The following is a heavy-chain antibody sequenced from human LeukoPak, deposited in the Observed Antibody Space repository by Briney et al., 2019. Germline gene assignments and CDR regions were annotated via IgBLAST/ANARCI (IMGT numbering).Heavy chain of an antibody. CDR3: ARSSLSGSYRSRPFDY. D-gene: IGHD3-10*01. CDR2: IYSSGST. Sequence: SETLSLTCTVSGGSISSYYWSWIRQPPGKGLEWIGYIYSSGSTNYNPSLKSRVTISVDTSKNQFSLKLSSVTAADTAVYYCARSSLSGSYRSRPFDYWGQGTLVTVSS. V-gene: IGHV4-59*01. J-gene: IGHJ4*02. CDR1: GGSISSYY.